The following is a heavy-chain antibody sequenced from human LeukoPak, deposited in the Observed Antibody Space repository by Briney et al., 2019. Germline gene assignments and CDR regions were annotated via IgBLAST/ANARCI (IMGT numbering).Heavy chain of an antibody. D-gene: IGHD2-15*01. J-gene: IGHJ4*02. CDR3: AARPGEVAVPYDY. V-gene: IGHV3-23*01. CDR1: GFTFSAYA. Sequence: GGSLRLSCAASGFTFSAYAMTWVRQAPGKGLEWVSLISRGGDVTYYADSVKGRFTISRDSSKNTLYLQMHSLRAEDTAVYYCAARPGEVAVPYDYWGQGTLVTVSS. CDR2: ISRGGDVT.